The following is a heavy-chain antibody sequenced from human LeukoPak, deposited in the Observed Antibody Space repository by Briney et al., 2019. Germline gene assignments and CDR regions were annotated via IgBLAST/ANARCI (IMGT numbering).Heavy chain of an antibody. V-gene: IGHV3-11*01. CDR2: IGSSSNTI. CDR3: ARDSGGYSSSIYDY. D-gene: IGHD6-13*01. J-gene: IGHJ4*02. CDR1: GFTFSDYY. Sequence: PGGSLRLSCAASGFTFSDYYMTWIRQAPGKGLEWVSYIGSSSNTIKYADSVKGRFSVSRDNAKNSLYLQMNSLRTEDTAVYYCARDSGGYSSSIYDYWGQGTLVTVSS.